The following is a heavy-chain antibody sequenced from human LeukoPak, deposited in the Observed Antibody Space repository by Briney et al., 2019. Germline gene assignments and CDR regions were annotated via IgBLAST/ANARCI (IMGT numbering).Heavy chain of an antibody. CDR3: ARGTARPFRDFDY. CDR2: MNPNSSNT. V-gene: IGHV1-8*03. CDR1: GYTFTSYV. J-gene: IGHJ4*02. D-gene: IGHD6-6*01. Sequence: ASVKVSCKASGYTFTSYVINWVRQATGQGLEWMGWMNPNSSNTGYAQKFQGRVTITRNTSISTAYMELSSLRSEDTAVYYCARGTARPFRDFDYWGQGTLVTVSS.